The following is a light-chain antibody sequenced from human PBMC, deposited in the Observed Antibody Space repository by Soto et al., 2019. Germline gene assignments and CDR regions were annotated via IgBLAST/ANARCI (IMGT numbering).Light chain of an antibody. CDR3: NSYTSRSTYV. CDR2: HVT. J-gene: IGLJ1*01. CDR1: SSVVGGYKY. Sequence: QSVLTQPASVSGSPGQSITISCTGTSSVVGGYKYVSWFQQHPGKAPKLMIYHVTNRPSGVSTRFSGSKSGNTASLTISGLQAEDEADYYCNSYTSRSTYVFGTGTKATVL. V-gene: IGLV2-14*01.